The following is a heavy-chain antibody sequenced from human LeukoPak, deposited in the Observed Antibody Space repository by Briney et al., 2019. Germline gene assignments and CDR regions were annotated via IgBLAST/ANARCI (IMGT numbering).Heavy chain of an antibody. CDR3: AKMPRIAAAGYIDY. D-gene: IGHD6-13*01. CDR2: ISGSGGST. CDR1: GFTFSSYA. Sequence: GGSLRLSCAASGFTFSSYAMSWVRQAPRKGPEWVSAISGSGGSTYYADSVKGRFTISRDNSKNTLYLQMNSLRAEDTAVYYCAKMPRIAAAGYIDYWGQGTLVTVSS. J-gene: IGHJ4*02. V-gene: IGHV3-23*01.